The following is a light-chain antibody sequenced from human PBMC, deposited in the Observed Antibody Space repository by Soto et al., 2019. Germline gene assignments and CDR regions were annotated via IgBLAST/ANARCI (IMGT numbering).Light chain of an antibody. J-gene: IGLJ2*01. V-gene: IGLV2-8*01. Sequence: QSALTQPPSASGSPGQSVTISCTGTSSDVGGYNYVSWYQQHPGKAPKLMISEVSKRPSGVTDRFSGSKSGNTASLTVSGLKDEDEADYYCSSFAGNNNLVFGGGTKLNV. CDR2: EVS. CDR3: SSFAGNNNLV. CDR1: SSDVGGYNY.